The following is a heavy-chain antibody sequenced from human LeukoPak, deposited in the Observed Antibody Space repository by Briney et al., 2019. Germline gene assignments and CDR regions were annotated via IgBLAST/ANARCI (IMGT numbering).Heavy chain of an antibody. J-gene: IGHJ6*03. D-gene: IGHD3-22*01. CDR1: GFTFPRSA. Sequence: SVKVSCKASGFTFPRSAMQWVRQARGQRLEWIGWIVVGSGNTNYAQKFQERVTITRDMSTSTAYMELSSLRSEDMAVYYCARGPSSLYYDSSGQYYYYYYYMDVWGKGTTVTVSS. CDR2: IVVGSGNT. V-gene: IGHV1-58*02. CDR3: ARGPSSLYYDSSGQYYYYYYYMDV.